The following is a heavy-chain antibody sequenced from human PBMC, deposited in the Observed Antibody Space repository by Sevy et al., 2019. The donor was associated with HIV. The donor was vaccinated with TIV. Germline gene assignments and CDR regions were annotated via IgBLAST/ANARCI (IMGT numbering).Heavy chain of an antibody. J-gene: IGHJ4*02. Sequence: GESLKISCKGSGYTFTNYWIGWVRQMPGKGLEWMGIIYPEDSETRYSPSFQGQVTFSADKSISTAYLQWSSLKASDTAMYYCATSRSGYFDSSGYYIYWGQGTLVTVSS. CDR3: ATSRSGYFDSSGYYIY. CDR1: GYTFTNYW. V-gene: IGHV5-51*01. CDR2: IYPEDSET. D-gene: IGHD3-22*01.